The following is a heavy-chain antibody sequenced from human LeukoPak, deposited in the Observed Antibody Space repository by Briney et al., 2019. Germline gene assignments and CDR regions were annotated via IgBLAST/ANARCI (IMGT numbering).Heavy chain of an antibody. CDR2: IKQDGSEK. D-gene: IGHD3-22*01. J-gene: IGHJ5*02. CDR1: GFTFSSYW. V-gene: IGHV3-7*01. CDR3: ARDLGQYYDTSANWFDP. Sequence: GGSLRLSCAASGFTFSSYWMSWVRQAPGKGLEWVANIKQDGSEKYYVDSVKGRFTISRDNAKNSLYLQMNSLRAEDTAVYYCARDLGQYYDTSANWFDPWGQGTLVTVSS.